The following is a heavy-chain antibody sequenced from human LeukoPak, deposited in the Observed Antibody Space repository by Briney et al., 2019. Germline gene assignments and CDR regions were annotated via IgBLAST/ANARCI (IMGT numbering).Heavy chain of an antibody. V-gene: IGHV3-33*08. CDR2: IWYDGSNK. CDR3: ARDSRDSNYYDSSGYLGY. D-gene: IGHD3-22*01. CDR1: GFTFSSYA. Sequence: GGSLRLSCAASGFTFSSYAMSWVRQAPGKGLEWVAVIWYDGSNKYYADSVKGRFTISRDNAKNSLYLQMNSLRAEDTAVYYCARDSRDSNYYDSSGYLGYWGQGTLVTVSS. J-gene: IGHJ4*02.